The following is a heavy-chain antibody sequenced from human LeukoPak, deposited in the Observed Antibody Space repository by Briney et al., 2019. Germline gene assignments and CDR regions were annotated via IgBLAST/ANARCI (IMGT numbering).Heavy chain of an antibody. D-gene: IGHD3-22*01. CDR3: ARQEDSSGYYYYY. J-gene: IGHJ4*02. CDR2: INPSGGYT. CDR1: GYTLSNYY. Sequence: EASVKVSCKASGYTLSNYYMHWVRQAPGQGLEWMGIINPSGGYTTYAQKFQGRVTMTRDTSTSTVSMELSSLRSEDTAVYFCARQEDSSGYYYYYWGQGTLVTVSS. V-gene: IGHV1-46*01.